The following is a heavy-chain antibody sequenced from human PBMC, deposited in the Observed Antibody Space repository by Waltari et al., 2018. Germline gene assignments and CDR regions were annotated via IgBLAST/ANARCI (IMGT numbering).Heavy chain of an antibody. V-gene: IGHV1-69*13. CDR1: GGTFSSYA. Sequence: QVQLVQSGAEVKKPGSSVKVSCKASGGTFSSYAISWVRQAPGQGLEWMGGIIPIFGTANYAPKFQGRVTITADESTSTAYMELSSLRSEDTAVYYCARKEGHGPDYYYYYGMDVWGQGTTVTVSS. CDR2: IIPIFGTA. CDR3: ARKEGHGPDYYYYYGMDV. J-gene: IGHJ6*02.